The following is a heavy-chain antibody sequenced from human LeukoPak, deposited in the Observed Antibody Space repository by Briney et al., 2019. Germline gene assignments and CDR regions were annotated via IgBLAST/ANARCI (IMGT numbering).Heavy chain of an antibody. CDR3: ARDDFGPAY. CDR2: IHHEGSEE. CDR1: GFTFSNHW. D-gene: IGHD2/OR15-2a*01. J-gene: IGHJ4*02. V-gene: IGHV3-7*01. Sequence: TGGSLRLSCAASGFTFSNHWMSWVRQAPGKGLEWVANIHHEGSEEYYVDSVKGRFTISRDDAKNSLYLQMNGLRVEGTAVYYCARDDFGPAYWGQGTLVTVSS.